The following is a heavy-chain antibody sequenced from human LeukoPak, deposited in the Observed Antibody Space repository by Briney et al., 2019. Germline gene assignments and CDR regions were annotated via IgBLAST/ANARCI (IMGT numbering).Heavy chain of an antibody. V-gene: IGHV4-59*01. D-gene: IGHD3-9*01. J-gene: IGHJ3*02. CDR2: IYYSGST. CDR3: ARVPLHDYDILTGYYSGAFDI. CDR1: DGSISFYY. Sequence: PSETLSLTCTVSDGSISFYYWSWIRQPPGKGLEWIGYIYYSGSTNYNPSLKSRVTISVDTSKNQFSLKLSSVTAADTAVYYCARVPLHDYDILTGYYSGAFDIWGQGTMVTVSS.